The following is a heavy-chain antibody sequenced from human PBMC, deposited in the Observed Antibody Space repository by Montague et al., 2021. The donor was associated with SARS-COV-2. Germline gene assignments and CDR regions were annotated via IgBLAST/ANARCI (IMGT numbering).Heavy chain of an antibody. CDR2: IHSGGGT. Sequence: SETLSLTCTVSGGSISSSNYLRCWLRHPPGEVLWLSESIHSGGGTYYNPSLKRRVIISVDTYKNQFSLKLTSVTAADTAVYWCAGVVGKGFAGYEAEGGFDYWGQGTLVSVSS. J-gene: IGHJ4*02. CDR3: AGVVGKGFAGYEAEGGFDY. V-gene: IGHV4-39*07. D-gene: IGHD5-12*01. CDR1: GGSISSSNYL.